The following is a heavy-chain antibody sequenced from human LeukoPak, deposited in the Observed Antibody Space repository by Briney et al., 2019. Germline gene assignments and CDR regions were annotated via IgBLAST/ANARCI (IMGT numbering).Heavy chain of an antibody. V-gene: IGHV1-69*13. CDR1: GGTFSSYA. CDR3: ARDRYSSSWYPNPDYYYYYGMDV. D-gene: IGHD6-13*01. Sequence: PVKVSCKASGGTFSSYAISWVRQAPGQGLEWMGGIIPIFGTANYAQKFQGRVTITADESTSTAYMELSSLRSDDTAVYYCARDRYSSSWYPNPDYYYYYGMDVWGQGTTVTVSS. CDR2: IIPIFGTA. J-gene: IGHJ6*02.